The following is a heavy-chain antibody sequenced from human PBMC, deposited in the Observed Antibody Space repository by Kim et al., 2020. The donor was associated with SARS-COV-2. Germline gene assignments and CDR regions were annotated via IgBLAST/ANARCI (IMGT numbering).Heavy chain of an antibody. CDR3: ARKSSSSRRGYDY. V-gene: IGHV4-34*01. D-gene: IGHD6-6*01. J-gene: IGHJ4*02. Sequence: NPSRKSRGTISVDTPKNQFSRKLSSVTAADTAVYYCARKSSSSRRGYDYWGQGTLVTVSS.